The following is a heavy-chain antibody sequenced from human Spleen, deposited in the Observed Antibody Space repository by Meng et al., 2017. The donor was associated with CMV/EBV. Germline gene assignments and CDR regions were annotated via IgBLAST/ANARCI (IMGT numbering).Heavy chain of an antibody. CDR1: GYTFTGYY. CDR3: ARGEAARPDLLSFDP. Sequence: ASVKVSCKASGYTFTGYYMHWVRQAPGQGLEWMGWINPNSGGANYAQRFQGRVTMTRDTSISPAYMELTRLRSDDTAVYYCARGEAARPDLLSFDPWGQGTLVTVSS. CDR2: INPNSGGA. V-gene: IGHV1-2*02. J-gene: IGHJ5*02. D-gene: IGHD6-6*01.